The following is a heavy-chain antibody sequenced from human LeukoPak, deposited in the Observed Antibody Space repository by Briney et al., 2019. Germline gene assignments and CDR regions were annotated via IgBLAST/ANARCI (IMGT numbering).Heavy chain of an antibody. D-gene: IGHD3-22*01. V-gene: IGHV3-7*01. Sequence: GGSLRLSCAASGFTFSSSWMSWVRQAPGKGLEWVANIKQDGSNKYYADSVKGRFTISRDNSKNTLYLQMNSLRAEDTAVYYWAGSQYYYDGSGCQQEGVFDIWGQGTMVTVSS. J-gene: IGHJ3*02. CDR3: AGSQYYYDGSGCQQEGVFDI. CDR2: IKQDGSNK. CDR1: GFTFSSSW.